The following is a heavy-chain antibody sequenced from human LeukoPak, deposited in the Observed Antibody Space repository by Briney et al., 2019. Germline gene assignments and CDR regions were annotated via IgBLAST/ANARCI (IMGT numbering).Heavy chain of an antibody. V-gene: IGHV1-24*01. CDR1: GYTLTELS. D-gene: IGHD4-23*01. CDR3: ATVPSGNRDY. J-gene: IGHJ4*02. CDR2: FDPEDGET. Sequence: VASVKVSCKVSGYTLTELSMHWVRQAPGKGLEWMGGFDPEDGETIYAQKFQGRVTMTEDTSTDTAYMEPSSLRSEDTAVYYCATVPSGNRDYWGQGTLVTVSS.